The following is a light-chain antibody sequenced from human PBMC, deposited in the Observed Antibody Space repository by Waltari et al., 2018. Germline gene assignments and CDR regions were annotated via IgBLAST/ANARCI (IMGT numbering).Light chain of an antibody. CDR3: CSYAGSIFIWV. V-gene: IGLV2-11*01. J-gene: IGLJ3*02. Sequence: QSALTQPRSVSGSPGLSVTISCTGTSGDVGGYNYVSWYQHHPGKAPKLLIYDVTKRPSGVPDRFSGSKSGNTASLTVSGLQADDEADYYCCSYAGSIFIWVFGGGTKLTVL. CDR1: SGDVGGYNY. CDR2: DVT.